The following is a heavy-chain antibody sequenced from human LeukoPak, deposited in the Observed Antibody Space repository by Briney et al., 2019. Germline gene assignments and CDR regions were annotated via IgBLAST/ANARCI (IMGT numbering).Heavy chain of an antibody. CDR2: IIPIFGTA. V-gene: IGHV1-69*05. D-gene: IGHD1-26*01. Sequence: ASVKVSCKASGGTFSSYAISWVRQAPGQGLEWMGRIIPIFGTANYAQKFQGRVTITTDGSTSTAYMELSSLRSEDTAVYYCARDSYIFKATSLDYWGQGTLVTVSS. CDR3: ARDSYIFKATSLDY. CDR1: GGTFSSYA. J-gene: IGHJ4*02.